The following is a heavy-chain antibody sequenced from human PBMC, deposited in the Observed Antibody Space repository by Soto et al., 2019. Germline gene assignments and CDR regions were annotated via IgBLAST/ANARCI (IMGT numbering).Heavy chain of an antibody. V-gene: IGHV4-4*02. J-gene: IGHJ5*01. Sequence: SETLSLTCTLSGGSVRAPDWWNWVRQSPDKGLEWIAEVHISGHSNYNPSLRSRVSVSIDSSKNQFYPNLNSVTAADTAIYYCARVRQGCSANNCYFDPWGQGTQVTVSS. CDR1: GGSVRAPDW. D-gene: IGHD1-1*01. CDR3: ARVRQGCSANNCYFDP. CDR2: VHISGHS.